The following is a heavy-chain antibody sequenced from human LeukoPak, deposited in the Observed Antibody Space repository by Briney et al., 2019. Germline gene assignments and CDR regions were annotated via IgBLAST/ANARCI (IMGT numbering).Heavy chain of an antibody. CDR2: ISYDGSNK. CDR1: EFTFSNYA. CDR3: ARVSERLLPSFKWFDP. V-gene: IGHV3-30-3*01. Sequence: GGSLRLSCAASEFTFSNYAMHWVRQAPGKGLEWVAVISYDGSNKYYADSVKGRFTISRDNSKNTLYLQMNSLRPEDTALYYCARVSERLLPSFKWFDPWGQGTLVTVS. D-gene: IGHD2-21*02. J-gene: IGHJ5*02.